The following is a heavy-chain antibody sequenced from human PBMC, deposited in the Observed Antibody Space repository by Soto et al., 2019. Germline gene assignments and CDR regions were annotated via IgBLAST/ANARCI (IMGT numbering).Heavy chain of an antibody. D-gene: IGHD3-3*01. Sequence: QVQLVESGGGVVQPGRSLRLSCAASGFTFSSYGMHWVRQAPGKGLEWVAVISYDRSDKYYADPVKGRFTISKDNSKNPLYLQMNSLRAEDTAVYYCAKDHREGDYDFWSGYLRYWGQGTLVTVSS. CDR1: GFTFSSYG. J-gene: IGHJ4*02. V-gene: IGHV3-30*18. CDR2: ISYDRSDK. CDR3: AKDHREGDYDFWSGYLRY.